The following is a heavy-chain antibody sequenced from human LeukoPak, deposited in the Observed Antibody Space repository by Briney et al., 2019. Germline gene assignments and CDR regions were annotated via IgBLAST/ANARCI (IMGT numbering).Heavy chain of an antibody. D-gene: IGHD2-2*01. CDR2: INHSGST. V-gene: IGHV4-34*01. CDR3: ARDRVVVVPAARPNWFDP. Sequence: PSETLSLTCAVYGGSFSGYYWSWIRQPPGKGLEWIGEINHSGSTNYNPPLKSRVTISVDTSKNQFSLKLSSVTAADTAVYYCARDRVVVVPAARPNWFDPWGQGTLVTVSS. J-gene: IGHJ5*02. CDR1: GGSFSGYY.